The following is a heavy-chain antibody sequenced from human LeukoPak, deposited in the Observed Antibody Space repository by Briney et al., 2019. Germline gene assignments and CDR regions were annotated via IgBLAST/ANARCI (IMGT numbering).Heavy chain of an antibody. Sequence: GGSLRLSCAASGFTFSSYSMNWVRQAPGKGLEWGSSISSSSDYIYYADSVKGRFTISRDNAKNSMYLKMNSLRADATAVYYCARAGYSYGPRGFDYWGQGTLVTVSS. CDR3: ARAGYSYGPRGFDY. CDR2: ISSSSDYI. D-gene: IGHD5-18*01. CDR1: GFTFSSYS. V-gene: IGHV3-21*06. J-gene: IGHJ4*02.